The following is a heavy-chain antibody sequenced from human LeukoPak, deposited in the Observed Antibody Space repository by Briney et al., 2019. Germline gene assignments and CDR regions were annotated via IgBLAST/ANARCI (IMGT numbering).Heavy chain of an antibody. CDR2: MNPNNGNT. V-gene: IGHV1-8*01. Sequence: GASVKVSCKASGYTFTSYGITWVRQATGQGLEWMGWMNPNNGNTGYAQRFQGRVTLTRDTSISTAYMELSSLRSEDTAVYYCARGFLGYDSSDYAFSYYWGQGTLVTVSS. CDR1: GYTFTSYG. CDR3: ARGFLGYDSSDYAFSYY. J-gene: IGHJ4*02. D-gene: IGHD3-22*01.